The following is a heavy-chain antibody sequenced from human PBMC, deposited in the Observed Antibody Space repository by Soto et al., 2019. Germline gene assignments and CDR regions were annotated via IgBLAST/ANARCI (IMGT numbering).Heavy chain of an antibody. J-gene: IGHJ5*02. V-gene: IGHV4-59*01. CDR2: INYSGRS. CDR3: ARSYCADSVSCNWFDP. D-gene: IGHD2-8*02. CDR1: GDSSSTYY. Sequence: QVQLQESGPGLVKSSETLSLTCSVSGDSSSTYYWGWIRQPPGKGLEWIGYINYSGRSNHNPSLKSRLSLSVAASKPPAPLKLTSVTAADTAVYYCARSYCADSVSCNWFDPWGQGTLVVVSS.